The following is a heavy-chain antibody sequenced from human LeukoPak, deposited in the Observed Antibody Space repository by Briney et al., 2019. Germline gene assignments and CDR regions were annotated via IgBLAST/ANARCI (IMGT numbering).Heavy chain of an antibody. CDR3: ASGLAVAADAFDI. D-gene: IGHD6-19*01. CDR2: IYTSGST. Sequence: TTSETLSLTCAVYGGSFSSYYWSWIRQPAGKGLEWIGRIYTSGSTDYNPSLKSRVTISIDTSKNQFSLKLTSVTAADTAVYYCASGLAVAADAFDIWGQGTMVTVSS. J-gene: IGHJ3*02. CDR1: GGSFSSYY. V-gene: IGHV4-59*10.